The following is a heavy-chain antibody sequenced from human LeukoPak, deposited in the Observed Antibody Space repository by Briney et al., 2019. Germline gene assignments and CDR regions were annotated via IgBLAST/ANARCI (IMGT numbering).Heavy chain of an antibody. V-gene: IGHV3-7*01. J-gene: IGHJ6*02. D-gene: IGHD3-10*01. CDR3: ARGYYYPPRSYYGMDV. Sequence: GGSPRLSCAASEFTFSNYWVTWVRQAPGKGLEWVANIKQDGSEKYYMDSVKGRFTISRDNAKNTLYLQMNSLRAEDTAVYYCARGYYYPPRSYYGMDVWGQGTTVTVSS. CDR2: IKQDGSEK. CDR1: EFTFSNYW.